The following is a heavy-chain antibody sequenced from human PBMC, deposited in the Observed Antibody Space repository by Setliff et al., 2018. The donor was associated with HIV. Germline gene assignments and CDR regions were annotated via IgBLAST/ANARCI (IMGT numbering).Heavy chain of an antibody. V-gene: IGHV3-48*01. Sequence: GGSLRLSCATSGFTFDSYSIIWVRQAPGKGLEWVSYISGRGGGTIYYADSVRGRFTISRDDAEKSVYLQMNSLRAEDTAVYYCARAGGVEGYYYYYYMDVWGKGTTVTVSS. D-gene: IGHD1-1*01. J-gene: IGHJ6*03. CDR1: GFTFDSYS. CDR3: ARAGGVEGYYYYYYMDV. CDR2: ISGRGGGTI.